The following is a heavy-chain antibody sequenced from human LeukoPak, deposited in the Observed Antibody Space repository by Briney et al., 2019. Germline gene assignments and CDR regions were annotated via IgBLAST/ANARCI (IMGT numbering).Heavy chain of an antibody. CDR1: GFTFSSYE. D-gene: IGHD2-21*02. V-gene: IGHV3-48*01. CDR2: ISSSSSTI. Sequence: TGGSLRLSCAASGFTFSSYEMNWVRQAPGKGLEWVSYISSSSSTIYYADSVKGRFIISRDNAKNSLYLQMNSLRAEDTAVYYCARVGCGGDCYHPTYYYYMDVWGKGTSVTVSS. J-gene: IGHJ6*03. CDR3: ARVGCGGDCYHPTYYYYMDV.